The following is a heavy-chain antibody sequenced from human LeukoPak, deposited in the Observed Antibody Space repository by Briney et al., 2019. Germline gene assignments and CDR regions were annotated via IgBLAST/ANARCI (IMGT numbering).Heavy chain of an antibody. CDR1: GGSISGYY. CDR2: IYYSGNS. V-gene: IGHV4-59*01. J-gene: IGHJ4*02. CDR3: AREXSSSXXAVXY. D-gene: IGHD2-2*01. Sequence: SETLSLTCTVSGGSISGYYWSWIRQPPGKGLEWIGYIYYSGNSNYNPSLKSRVTISADTSKNQFSLNLSSVTAADTAVYYCAREXSSSXXAVXYCGQG.